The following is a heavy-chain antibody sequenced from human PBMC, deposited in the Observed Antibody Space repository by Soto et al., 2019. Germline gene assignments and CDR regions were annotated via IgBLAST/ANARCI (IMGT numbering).Heavy chain of an antibody. V-gene: IGHV1-3*01. D-gene: IGHD3-9*01. J-gene: IGHJ4*02. CDR3: ARGSSDWLPYFDY. Sequence: ASVRGSCKVSGYGLTELSMHWVRQAPGQRLEWMGWINSANGNTKYSQKFQGRATITRDTSASTAYMELSSLRSEDTAVYFCARGSSDWLPYFDYWGQGSLVTVSS. CDR2: INSANGNT. CDR1: GYGLTELS.